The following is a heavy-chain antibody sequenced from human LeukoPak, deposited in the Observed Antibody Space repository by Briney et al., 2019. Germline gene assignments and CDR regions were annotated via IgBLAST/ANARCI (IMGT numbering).Heavy chain of an antibody. CDR2: ILYSGTT. V-gene: IGHV4-39*07. Sequence: SETLSLTCTVSGGSISGSSSYWGWIRQPPGEGLEWIGNILYSGTTYYNPSLKSRVTMSVDTSKNQFSLKLSSVTAADTAVYYCASYSSGWFFDYWGQGTLVTVSS. D-gene: IGHD6-19*01. J-gene: IGHJ4*02. CDR1: GGSISGSSSY. CDR3: ASYSSGWFFDY.